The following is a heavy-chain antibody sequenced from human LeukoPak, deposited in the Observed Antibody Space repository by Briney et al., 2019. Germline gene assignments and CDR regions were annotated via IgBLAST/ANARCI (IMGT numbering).Heavy chain of an antibody. CDR2: IRYDGSNK. CDR3: AKDLGPGVVAQPREVDY. CDR1: GFTFSSYG. J-gene: IGHJ4*02. D-gene: IGHD2-2*01. Sequence: GGSLRLSCAASGFTFSSYGMHWVRQAPGKGLEWVAFIRYDGSNKYYADSVKGRFTISRDNSKNTLYLQMNSLRAEDTAVYYCAKDLGPGVVAQPREVDYWGQGTLVTVSS. V-gene: IGHV3-30*02.